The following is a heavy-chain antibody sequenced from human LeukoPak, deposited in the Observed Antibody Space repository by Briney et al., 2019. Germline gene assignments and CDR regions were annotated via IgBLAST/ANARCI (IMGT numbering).Heavy chain of an antibody. CDR3: ARDLHYYDTSGHDY. CDR2: ISSSSRYI. CDR1: GFTFSTYS. V-gene: IGHV3-21*01. Sequence: GGSLRLSCAASGFTFSTYSMTWVRQAPGKGLEWVSSISSSSRYIYYADSVKGRFTISRDSARNSLFLQMNSLRAEDTAVYYCARDLHYYDTSGHDYWGQGTLVTVSS. D-gene: IGHD3-22*01. J-gene: IGHJ4*02.